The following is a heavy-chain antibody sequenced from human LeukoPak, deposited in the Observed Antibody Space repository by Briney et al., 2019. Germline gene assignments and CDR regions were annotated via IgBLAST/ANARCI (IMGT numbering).Heavy chain of an antibody. V-gene: IGHV1-69*04. J-gene: IGHJ3*02. CDR2: IIPILGIA. Sequence: SVKVSCKASGGTFSSYAISWVRQAPGQGLEWMGRIIPILGIANYAQKFQGRVTITADKSTSTAYMELSSLRSEDTAVYYCANLIAAAGTGAFDIWGQGTTVTVSS. D-gene: IGHD6-13*01. CDR1: GGTFSSYA. CDR3: ANLIAAAGTGAFDI.